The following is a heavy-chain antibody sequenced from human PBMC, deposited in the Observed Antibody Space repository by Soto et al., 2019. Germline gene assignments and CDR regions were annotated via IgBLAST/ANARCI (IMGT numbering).Heavy chain of an antibody. D-gene: IGHD3-10*01. J-gene: IGHJ4*02. CDR2: ISWNSGRI. CDR3: ARSGEFSASDYFGF. V-gene: IGHV3-9*01. CDR1: GFTFDDYG. Sequence: GGSLRLSCGASGFTFDDYGMHWVRQAPGKGLEWVSSISWNSGRIGYADSVKGRFTISRDNVKNSLYLQMNSLRAEDTALYYCARSGEFSASDYFGFWGQGTLVTVSS.